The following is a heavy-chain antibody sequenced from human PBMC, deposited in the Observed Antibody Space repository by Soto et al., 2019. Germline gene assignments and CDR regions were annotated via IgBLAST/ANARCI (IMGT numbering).Heavy chain of an antibody. V-gene: IGHV4-59*01. CDR3: ARDKGRYDSGMDV. CDR2: SFYSGGT. J-gene: IGHJ6*02. CDR1: GGSISSYY. D-gene: IGHD3-9*01. Sequence: SETLSLTCTVSGGSISSYYWSWIRQPPGKGLEWIGYSFYSGGTKYNPSLKSRATISVDTSKTHFSLNLSSVTAADTAVYYCARDKGRYDSGMDVWGQGTTVTVSS.